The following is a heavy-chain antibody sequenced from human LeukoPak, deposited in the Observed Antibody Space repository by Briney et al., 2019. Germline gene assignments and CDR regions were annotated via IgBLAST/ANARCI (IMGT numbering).Heavy chain of an antibody. V-gene: IGHV7-4-1*02. CDR3: ARDRRDVDIVVVPAAMGADDAFDI. CDR2: INTNTGNP. J-gene: IGHJ3*02. CDR1: GYTFTSYS. D-gene: IGHD2-2*03. Sequence: ASVKVSCQASGYTFTSYSMNWVRQAPGQGLEWMGWINTNTGNPTYAQGFTGRFVFSLDTSVSTAYLQISSLKAEDTAVYYCARDRRDVDIVVVPAAMGADDAFDIWGQGTMVTVSS.